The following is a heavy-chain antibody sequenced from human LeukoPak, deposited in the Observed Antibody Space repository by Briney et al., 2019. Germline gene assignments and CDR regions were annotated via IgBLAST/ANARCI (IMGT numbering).Heavy chain of an antibody. CDR2: IYYSGST. CDR3: ARQFGDRAPKYYFDY. V-gene: IGHV4-59*08. J-gene: IGHJ4*02. Sequence: SSETLSLTCTVSGGSISSYYWSWIRQPPGKGLEWIGYIYYSGSTNYNPSLKSRVTISVDASKNQFSLKLSSVTAADTAVYYCARQFGDRAPKYYFDYWGQGTLVTVSS. CDR1: GGSISSYY. D-gene: IGHD3-16*01.